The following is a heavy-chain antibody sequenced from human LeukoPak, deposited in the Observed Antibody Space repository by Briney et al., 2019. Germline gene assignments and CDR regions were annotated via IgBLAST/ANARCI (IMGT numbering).Heavy chain of an antibody. J-gene: IGHJ4*02. CDR3: ARGSVDGYRGGIDY. D-gene: IGHD5-24*01. CDR2: IWYDGSNK. V-gene: IGHV3-33*01. CDR1: GFTFSSYG. Sequence: PGGSLRLSCAASGFTFSSYGMHRVRQAPGKGLEWVAVIWYDGSNKYYADSVKGRFTISRDNSKNTLYLQMNSLRAEDTAVYYCARGSVDGYRGGIDYWGQGTLVTVSS.